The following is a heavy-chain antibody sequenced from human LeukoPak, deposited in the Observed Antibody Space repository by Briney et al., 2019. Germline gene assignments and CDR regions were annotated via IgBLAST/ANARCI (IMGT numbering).Heavy chain of an antibody. V-gene: IGHV4-34*01. CDR1: GGSFSGYY. Sequence: PSETLSLTCAVYGGSFSGYYWSWIRQPPGKGLEWIGEINHSGSTNYNPSLKSRVTISVDTSKNQFSLKLSSVTAADTAVYYCARRYYYYYHYMDVWGKGTTVTISS. CDR2: INHSGST. CDR3: ARRYYYYYHYMDV. J-gene: IGHJ6*03.